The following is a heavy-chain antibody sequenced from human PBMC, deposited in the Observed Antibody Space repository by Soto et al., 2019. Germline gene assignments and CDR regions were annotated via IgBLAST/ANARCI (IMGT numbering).Heavy chain of an antibody. V-gene: IGHV1-18*01. CDR3: AREGPNHRLS. J-gene: IGHJ5*02. D-gene: IGHD3-16*02. CDR2: ITAYNGNT. CDR1: SYTFTSYG. Sequence: GPSVKVSCKASSYTFTSYGFSWVRQAPGQGLEWMGWITAYNGNTKYAQKWQGRVTMTTDTSTSTAYMELRSLRSDDTAVYYCAREGPNHRLSWGQGTLVTVSS.